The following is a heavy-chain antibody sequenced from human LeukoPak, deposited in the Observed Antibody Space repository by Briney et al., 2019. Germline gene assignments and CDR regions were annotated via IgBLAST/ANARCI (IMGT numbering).Heavy chain of an antibody. Sequence: SETLSLTCAVYGGSFSGYYWSWIRQPPGKGLEWIGEINHSGSTNYNPSLKSRVTISVDTSKNQFSLKLSAVTAADTAVYYCARVGSAQWLVYFDYWGQGTLVTVSS. D-gene: IGHD6-19*01. V-gene: IGHV4-34*01. CDR1: GGSFSGYY. CDR2: INHSGST. J-gene: IGHJ4*02. CDR3: ARVGSAQWLVYFDY.